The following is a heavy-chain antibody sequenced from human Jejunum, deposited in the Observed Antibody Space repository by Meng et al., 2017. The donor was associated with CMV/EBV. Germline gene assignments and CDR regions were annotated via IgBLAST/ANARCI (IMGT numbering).Heavy chain of an antibody. J-gene: IGHJ4*02. V-gene: IGHV4-59*01. Sequence: VSGGSIGTYNWSWIRQPPGKGLEWIGHIYYSGSTNFNPSLKSRVTISLDTSKKQFSLRLSSVTAEDTAVYYCARASPNWNYVIDYWGQGTLVTVSS. CDR3: ARASPNWNYVIDY. CDR1: GGSIGTYN. CDR2: IYYSGST. D-gene: IGHD1-7*01.